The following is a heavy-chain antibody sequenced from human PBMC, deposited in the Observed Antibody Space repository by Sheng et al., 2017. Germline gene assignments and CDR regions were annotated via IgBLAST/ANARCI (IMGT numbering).Heavy chain of an antibody. CDR2: ISYSGST. CDR1: GGSIFISSYY. D-gene: IGHD3-10*01. J-gene: IGHJ4*02. Sequence: QLQLQESGPGLVKPSETLSLTCTVSGGSIFISSYYWGWIRQPPGKGLEWIGSISYSGSTYYNPSLKSRVTISVDTSKNQFSLKLSSVTAADTAVYYCARDRALEAQFDYWGQGTLVTVSS. V-gene: IGHV4-39*07. CDR3: ARDRALEAQFDY.